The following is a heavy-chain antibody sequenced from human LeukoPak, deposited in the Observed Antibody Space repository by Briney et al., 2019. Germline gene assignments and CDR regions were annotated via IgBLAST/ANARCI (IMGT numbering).Heavy chain of an antibody. D-gene: IGHD1-26*01. CDR2: ISYDGSNK. Sequence: GGSLRLSCAASGFTFSSYGMHWVRQAPGKGLEWVAVISYDGSNKYYADSVKGRFTISRDNSKNTLYLQMNSLRAEDTAVYYCAKDRGSYSWGQGTLVTVSS. V-gene: IGHV3-30*18. CDR3: AKDRGSYS. J-gene: IGHJ4*02. CDR1: GFTFSSYG.